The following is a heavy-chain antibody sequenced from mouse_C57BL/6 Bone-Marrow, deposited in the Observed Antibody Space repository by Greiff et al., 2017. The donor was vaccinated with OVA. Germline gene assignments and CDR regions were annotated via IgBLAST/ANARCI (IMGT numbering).Heavy chain of an antibody. V-gene: IGHV1-39*01. CDR2: INPTYGTT. D-gene: IGHD2-2*01. Sequence: VQLQQSGPELVKPGASVKISCKASGYSFTDYNMNWVKQSNGKSLEWIGVINPTYGTTSYNQKFKGKATLTVDHSSSTAYMQLNSLTSEYSAVSYCARGVDGYAGYYYAMDYWGQGTSVTVSS. J-gene: IGHJ4*01. CDR1: GYSFTDYN. CDR3: ARGVDGYAGYYYAMDY.